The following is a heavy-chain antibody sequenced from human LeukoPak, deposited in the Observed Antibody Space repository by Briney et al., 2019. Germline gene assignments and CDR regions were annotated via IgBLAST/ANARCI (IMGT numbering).Heavy chain of an antibody. D-gene: IGHD3-10*01. CDR3: ARGIIYLDY. Sequence: SGGSLRLSCEASGFNVSSNYMTWDRQAPGKGLEWVSLIYGDGTTDYADSVKGRFHISRHNSKNTLYLQMNSLRAEDTAVYYCARGIIYLDYWGQGTLVTVSS. V-gene: IGHV3-53*04. CDR2: IYGDGTT. CDR1: GFNVSSNY. J-gene: IGHJ4*02.